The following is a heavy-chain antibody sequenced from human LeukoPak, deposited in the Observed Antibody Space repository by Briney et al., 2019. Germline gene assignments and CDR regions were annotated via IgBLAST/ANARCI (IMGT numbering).Heavy chain of an antibody. V-gene: IGHV3-11*04. Sequence: PGGSLRLSCAASGFTFSDYYMSWIRQAPGKGLEWVSYISSSYSSIYYADSVKGRFTISRDNAKNSLYLQMDSLRAEDTAVYYCARDKGAGYFDYWGQGTLVTVSS. J-gene: IGHJ4*02. CDR2: ISSSYSSI. CDR1: GFTFSDYY. CDR3: ARDKGAGYFDY. D-gene: IGHD1-26*01.